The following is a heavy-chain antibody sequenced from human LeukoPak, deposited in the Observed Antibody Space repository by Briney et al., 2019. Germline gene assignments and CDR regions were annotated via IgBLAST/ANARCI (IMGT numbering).Heavy chain of an antibody. CDR1: GFTFSSYW. J-gene: IGHJ4*02. CDR3: AREVGHYYDI. CDR2: INSDGSST. D-gene: IGHD1-26*01. V-gene: IGHV3-74*01. Sequence: PGGSLRLSCAASGFTFSSYWMHWVRQAPGKGVVWVSRINSDGSSTSYADSVKGRFTISRDNAKNTLYLQMNSLRAEDTAVYYCAREVGHYYDIWGQGTLVTVSS.